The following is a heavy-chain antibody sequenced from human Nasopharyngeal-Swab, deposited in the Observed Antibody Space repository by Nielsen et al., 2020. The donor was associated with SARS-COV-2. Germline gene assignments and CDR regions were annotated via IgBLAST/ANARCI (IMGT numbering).Heavy chain of an antibody. J-gene: IGHJ4*02. CDR1: GFIFNTYG. Sequence: GESLKISCEASGFIFNTYGMNWVRQAPGKGLEWISYISDDNTIFYADSVKGRFTISRDNAKNSLDLQMNSLRDEDTAVYYCARDLELLTIYYALDYWGQGTLVTVSS. V-gene: IGHV3-48*02. D-gene: IGHD3-9*01. CDR3: ARDLELLTIYYALDY. CDR2: ISDDNTI.